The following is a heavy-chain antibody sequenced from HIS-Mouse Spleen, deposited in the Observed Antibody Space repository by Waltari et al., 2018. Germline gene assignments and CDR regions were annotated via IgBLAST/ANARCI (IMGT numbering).Heavy chain of an antibody. CDR2: IYYSGST. Sequence: QVQLQESGPGLVKPSQTLSLTCTVSGGSISSGGYYWSWIRQHPGKGLEWIGYIYYSGSTYYNPSLKSRVTISVDTSKNQFSLKLSSVTAADTAVYYCARGDGLTGDSSGAFDIWGQGTMVTVSS. V-gene: IGHV4-31*03. CDR3: ARGDGLTGDSSGAFDI. D-gene: IGHD7-27*01. J-gene: IGHJ3*02. CDR1: GGSISSGGYY.